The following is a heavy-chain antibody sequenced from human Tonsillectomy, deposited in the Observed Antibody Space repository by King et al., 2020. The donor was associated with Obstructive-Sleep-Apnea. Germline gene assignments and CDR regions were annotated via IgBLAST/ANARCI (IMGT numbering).Heavy chain of an antibody. CDR1: GGSISSGGYY. D-gene: IGHD3-10*01. V-gene: IGHV4-31*03. CDR3: ARDLPSMVRGVISAFDI. CDR2: IYYSGST. Sequence: QLKESGPGLVKPSQTLSLTCTVSGGSISSGGYYWSWIRQHPGKGLEWIGYIYYSGSTYYNPSLKSRVTISVDTSKNQFSLKLSSVTAADTAVYYCARDLPSMVRGVISAFDIWGQGTMVTVSS. J-gene: IGHJ3*02.